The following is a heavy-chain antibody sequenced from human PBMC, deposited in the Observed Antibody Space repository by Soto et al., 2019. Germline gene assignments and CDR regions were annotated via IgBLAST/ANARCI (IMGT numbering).Heavy chain of an antibody. J-gene: IGHJ4*02. D-gene: IGHD2-8*02. Sequence: EVQLVESGGGLVQPGGSLRLSCAASGFTFSSYWMSWVRQAPGKGLEWVANIKQDGSEKYYVDSVKGRFTISRDNAKITLYLQMNGLRAEDTAVYYCTRYSRFRYCSDVWGQGTLVTVSS. CDR1: GFTFSSYW. V-gene: IGHV3-7*04. CDR2: IKQDGSEK. CDR3: TRYSRFRYCSDV.